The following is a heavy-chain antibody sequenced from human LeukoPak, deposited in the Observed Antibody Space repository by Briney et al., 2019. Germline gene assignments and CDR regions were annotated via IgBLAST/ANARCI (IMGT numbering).Heavy chain of an antibody. J-gene: IGHJ6*02. CDR3: ARDGVGYSGSHPRTYYYYYGMDV. CDR2: ISSSSSTI. D-gene: IGHD1-26*01. CDR1: GFTFSSYS. Sequence: GGSLRLSCAASGFTFSSYSMNWVRQAPGKGLEWVSYISSSSSTIYYADSVKGRFTISRDNAKNSLYLQMNSLRAEDTAVYYCARDGVGYSGSHPRTYYYYYGMDVWGQGTTVTVSS. V-gene: IGHV3-48*01.